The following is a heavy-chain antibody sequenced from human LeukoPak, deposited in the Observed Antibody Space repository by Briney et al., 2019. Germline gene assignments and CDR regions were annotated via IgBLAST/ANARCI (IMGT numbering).Heavy chain of an antibody. CDR2: IKQDGSEP. Sequence: PGGSLRLSCAASGFTFSTYWMSWVRQAPGKGLEWMANIKQDGSEPNYVDSVKGRFTISRDNAKSSLYLRMSSLRVEDTAVYYCARDRRSDRSSYYYSREAFDIWGQGTLVTVSS. J-gene: IGHJ3*02. V-gene: IGHV3-7*01. D-gene: IGHD3-22*01. CDR3: ARDRRSDRSSYYYSREAFDI. CDR1: GFTFSTYW.